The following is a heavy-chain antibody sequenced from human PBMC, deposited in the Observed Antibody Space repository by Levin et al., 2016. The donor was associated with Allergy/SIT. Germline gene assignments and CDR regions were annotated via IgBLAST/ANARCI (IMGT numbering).Heavy chain of an antibody. J-gene: IGHJ4*02. D-gene: IGHD3-22*01. CDR3: ARTTMISPEHFDY. Sequence: WIRQPPGKGLEWIGYIYYTGGTSYNPSLKSRVTMSLDTSENQFSLKLSSVTAADTAVYYCARTTMISPEHFDYWGQGTLVTVSS. CDR2: IYYTGGT. V-gene: IGHV4-59*01.